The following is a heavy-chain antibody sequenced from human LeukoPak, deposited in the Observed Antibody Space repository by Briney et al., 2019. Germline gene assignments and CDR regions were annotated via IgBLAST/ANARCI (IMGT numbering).Heavy chain of an antibody. V-gene: IGHV4-34*01. D-gene: IGHD3-22*01. Sequence: SETLSLTCAVYGGSFSGYYWSWIRQPPGKGLEWIGEINHSGSTNYNPSLKSRVTISVDTSKNQFSLKLSSVTAADTAVYYCAAYYDSSGYYYVLGAFDIWGQGTMATVSS. CDR1: GGSFSGYY. J-gene: IGHJ3*02. CDR3: AAYYDSSGYYYVLGAFDI. CDR2: INHSGST.